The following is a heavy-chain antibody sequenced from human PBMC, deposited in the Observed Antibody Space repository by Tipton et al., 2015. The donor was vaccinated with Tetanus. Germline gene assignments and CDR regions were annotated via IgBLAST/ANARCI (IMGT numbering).Heavy chain of an antibody. J-gene: IGHJ2*01. CDR2: IYPSGST. D-gene: IGHD2-21*02. Sequence: LRLSCTVSRASMNSYYWTWIRQPAGKGLEWIGRIYPSGSTDYNPSLESRVSMSVDTSKNQFSLKLTSVTAADTAVYYCARSWARDFGGDHYYFDLWGRGTLVAVSS. V-gene: IGHV4-4*07. CDR1: RASMNSYY. CDR3: ARSWARDFGGDHYYFDL.